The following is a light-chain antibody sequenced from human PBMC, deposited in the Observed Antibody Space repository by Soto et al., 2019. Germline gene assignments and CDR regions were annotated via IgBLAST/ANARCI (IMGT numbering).Light chain of an antibody. CDR3: QQYKRDWT. CDR2: GAS. J-gene: IGKJ1*01. V-gene: IGKV3-15*01. Sequence: EIVMTQSPATLSVSPGERATLSCRASQSVSSNLAWYQQKPGQAPRLLIYGASTRATGIPARFSGSGSGTEFTLTISSLQSEDFAVYYCQQYKRDWTFGQGTKVEIK. CDR1: QSVSSN.